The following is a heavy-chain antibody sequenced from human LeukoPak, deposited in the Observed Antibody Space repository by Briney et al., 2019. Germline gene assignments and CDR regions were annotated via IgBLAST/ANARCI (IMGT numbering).Heavy chain of an antibody. Sequence: SETLSLTCTVSGGSISSYYWSWIRQPPGKGLEWIGYIYYSGSTNYNPSLKSRVTISVDTSKNQFSLKLSSVTAADTAVYYCARDKTRVDTAMVTQGWFDPWGQGTLVTVSS. D-gene: IGHD5-18*01. V-gene: IGHV4-59*01. CDR1: GGSISSYY. CDR2: IYYSGST. CDR3: ARDKTRVDTAMVTQGWFDP. J-gene: IGHJ5*02.